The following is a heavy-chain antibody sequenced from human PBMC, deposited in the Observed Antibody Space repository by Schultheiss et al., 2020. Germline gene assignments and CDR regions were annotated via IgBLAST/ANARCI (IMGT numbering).Heavy chain of an antibody. CDR1: GGSISSGSYY. V-gene: IGHV4-61*10. CDR2: IYYSGST. D-gene: IGHD4-17*01. CDR3: AREDYGDHGYFDY. J-gene: IGHJ4*02. Sequence: SETLSLTCTVSGGSISSGSYYWSWIRQPAGKGLEWIGYIYYSGSTNYNPSLKSRVTISVDTSKNQFSLKLSSVTAADTAVYYCAREDYGDHGYFDYWGQGTLVTVSS.